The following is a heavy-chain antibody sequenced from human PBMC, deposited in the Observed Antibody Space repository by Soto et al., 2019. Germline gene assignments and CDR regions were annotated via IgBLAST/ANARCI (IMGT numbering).Heavy chain of an antibody. J-gene: IGHJ6*02. CDR1: GFTFSTYP. CDR3: VKPPVITASYYYYDMDV. D-gene: IGHD4-4*01. V-gene: IGHV3-23*01. CDR2: ISGSGIST. Sequence: GGSLRLSCAASGFTFSTYPMSWVRLAPGKGLEWVSGISGSGISTYYTDSVKGRFTISRDNSKNTVFLQMNSLRDEDTAVYYCVKPPVITASYYYYDMDVWGQGTTVTV.